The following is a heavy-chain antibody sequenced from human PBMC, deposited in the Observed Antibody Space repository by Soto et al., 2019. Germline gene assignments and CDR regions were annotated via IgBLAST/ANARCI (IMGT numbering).Heavy chain of an antibody. CDR1: GGTFSSYA. V-gene: IGHV1-69*13. CDR2: IIPIFGTA. J-gene: IGHJ6*02. CDR3: ARSRRGYYGSGSYSRGSYYYYGMDV. Sequence: SVKVSCKASGGTFSSYAISWVQQAPGQGLEWMGGIIPIFGTANYAQKFQGRVTITADESTSTAYMELSSLRSEDTAVYYCARSRRGYYGSGSYSRGSYYYYGMDVWGQGTTVTVSS. D-gene: IGHD3-10*01.